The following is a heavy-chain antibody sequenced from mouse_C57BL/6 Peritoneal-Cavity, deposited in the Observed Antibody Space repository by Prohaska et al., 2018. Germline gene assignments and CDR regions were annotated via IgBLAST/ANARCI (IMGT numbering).Heavy chain of an antibody. V-gene: IGHV1-69*01. CDR1: GYTFTSYW. Sequence: QVQLQQPGAELVMPGASVKLSCKASGYTFTSYWKYWVKQRPGQGLEWIGEIDPSDSYTNYNQKCKGKATLTVDKSSSTAYMQLSSLTSEDSAVYYCARFYYYGSSFAYWGQGTLVTVSA. CDR2: IDPSDSYT. CDR3: ARFYYYGSSFAY. J-gene: IGHJ3*01. D-gene: IGHD1-1*01.